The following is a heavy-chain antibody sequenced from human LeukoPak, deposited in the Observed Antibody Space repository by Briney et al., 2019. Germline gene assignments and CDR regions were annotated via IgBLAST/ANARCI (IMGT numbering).Heavy chain of an antibody. CDR1: GGSFSGYY. V-gene: IGHV4-34*01. Sequence: SETLSLTCAVYGGSFSGYYWSWIRQPPGKGLEWIGEINHSGSTNYNPSLKSRVTISVDTSKNQFSLKLSSVTAADTAVYYCARGDSSGYYYVVSVLVDNWGQGTLVTVSS. J-gene: IGHJ4*02. CDR3: ARGDSSGYYYVVSVLVDN. CDR2: INHSGST. D-gene: IGHD3-22*01.